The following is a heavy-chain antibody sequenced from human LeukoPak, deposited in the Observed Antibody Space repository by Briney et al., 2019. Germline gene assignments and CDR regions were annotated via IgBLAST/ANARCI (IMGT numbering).Heavy chain of an antibody. D-gene: IGHD3-22*01. J-gene: IGHJ3*02. CDR2: IYYSGST. V-gene: IGHV4-39*01. CDR1: GGSISSSSYY. Sequence: PSETLSRTCTVSGGSISSSSYYWGWIRQPPGKGLEWIGSIYYSGSTYYNPSLKSRVTISVDTSKNQFSLKLSSVTAADTAVYYCARQPRPSYYDSSGYWYAFDIWGQGTMVTVSS. CDR3: ARQPRPSYYDSSGYWYAFDI.